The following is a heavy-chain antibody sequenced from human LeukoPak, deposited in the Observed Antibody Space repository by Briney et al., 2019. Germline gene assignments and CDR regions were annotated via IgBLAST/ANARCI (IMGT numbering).Heavy chain of an antibody. CDR3: ARDVDDILTGQTNFDY. Sequence: SETLSLTCTVSGGSISSYYWSWIRQPPGKGLEWIGYIYYSGSTNYNPSLKSRVTISVDTSKNQFSLKLSSVTAADTAVYYCARDVDDILTGQTNFDYWGQGTLVTVSS. CDR1: GGSISSYY. D-gene: IGHD3-9*01. J-gene: IGHJ4*02. CDR2: IYYSGST. V-gene: IGHV4-59*01.